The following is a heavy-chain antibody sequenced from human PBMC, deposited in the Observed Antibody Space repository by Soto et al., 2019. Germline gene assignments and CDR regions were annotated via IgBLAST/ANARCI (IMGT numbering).Heavy chain of an antibody. V-gene: IGHV3-30-3*01. CDR3: ARGGANWFDP. D-gene: IGHD1-26*01. CDR1: GFTFSSYA. J-gene: IGHJ5*02. Sequence: QVQLVESGGGVVQPGRSLRLSCAASGFTFSSYAMHWVRQAPGKGLEWVAVISYDGSNKYYADSVKGRFTISRDNSKNTLYLQMNSLRAGDTAVYYCARGGANWFDPWGQGTLVTVSS. CDR2: ISYDGSNK.